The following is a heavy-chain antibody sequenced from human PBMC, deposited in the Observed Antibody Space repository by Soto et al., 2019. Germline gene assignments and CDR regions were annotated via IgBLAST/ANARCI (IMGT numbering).Heavy chain of an antibody. CDR2: INSDGSST. J-gene: IGHJ3*02. Sequence: PGGSLRLSCAASGFTFSSYWMHWVRQAPGKGLVWVSRINSDGSSTSYADSVKGRFTISRDNAKNTLYLQMNSLRAEDTAVYYCARDRVTTVTNDAFDIWGQGTMVTVS. V-gene: IGHV3-74*01. D-gene: IGHD4-17*01. CDR3: ARDRVTTVTNDAFDI. CDR1: GFTFSSYW.